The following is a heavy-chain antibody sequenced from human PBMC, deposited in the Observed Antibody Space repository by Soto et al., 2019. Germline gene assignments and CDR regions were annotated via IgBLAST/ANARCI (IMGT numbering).Heavy chain of an antibody. Sequence: SETLSLTCAVSGGSISSGGYSWSWIRQPPGKGLEWIGYMYHSGSTYYNPSLKSRVTISVDTSKNQFSLKLSSVTAADTAVYYCARRYSGYGDYWGQGTLVTVSS. V-gene: IGHV4-30-2*01. J-gene: IGHJ4*02. CDR3: ARRYSGYGDY. CDR2: MYHSGST. D-gene: IGHD5-12*01. CDR1: GGSISSGGYS.